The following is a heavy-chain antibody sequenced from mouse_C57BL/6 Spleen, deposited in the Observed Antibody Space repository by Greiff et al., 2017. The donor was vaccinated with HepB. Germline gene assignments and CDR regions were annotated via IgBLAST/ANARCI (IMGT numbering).Heavy chain of an antibody. CDR2: INYDGSST. Sequence: EVKVVESEGGLVQPGSSMKLSCTASGFTFSDYYMAWVRQVPEKGLEWVANINYDGSSTYYLDSLKSRFIISRDNAKNILYLQMSSLKSEDTATYYCARVWYPYYFDYWGQGTTLTVSS. CDR1: GFTFSDYY. CDR3: ARVWYPYYFDY. V-gene: IGHV5-16*01. D-gene: IGHD2-1*01. J-gene: IGHJ2*01.